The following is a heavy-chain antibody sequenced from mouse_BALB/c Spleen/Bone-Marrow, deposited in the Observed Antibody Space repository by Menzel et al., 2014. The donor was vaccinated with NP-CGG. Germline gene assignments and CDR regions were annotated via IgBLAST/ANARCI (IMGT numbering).Heavy chain of an antibody. CDR1: GYTFTDYA. CDR2: ISTFSGNT. Sequence: QVQLQQSGPELVRPGASVKISCKGSGYTFTDYAMHWVKRSRAKSLEWIGLISTFSGNTNYNQKFKGKATMTVDKSSSTAYMELAKLTSEESDIYYCERGDYRYDETMDYWGQGTSVTVSS. V-gene: IGHV1S137*01. J-gene: IGHJ4*01. CDR3: ERGDYRYDETMDY. D-gene: IGHD2-14*01.